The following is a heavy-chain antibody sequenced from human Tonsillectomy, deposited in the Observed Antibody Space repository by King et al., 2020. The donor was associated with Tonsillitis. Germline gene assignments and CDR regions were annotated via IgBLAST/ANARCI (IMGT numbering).Heavy chain of an antibody. CDR1: GYIFTNYG. Sequence: QLVQSGPEVKKPGASVKVSCKASGYIFTNYGISWVRQAPGQGLEWMGWITPYNGNTNYAQKLQGRVTMTTDTSTSTAYMELRSLRSDDTAIYYCALELISDAFDIWGQGTVVTVSS. CDR2: ITPYNGNT. D-gene: IGHD3-3*01. J-gene: IGHJ3*02. CDR3: ALELISDAFDI. V-gene: IGHV1-18*04.